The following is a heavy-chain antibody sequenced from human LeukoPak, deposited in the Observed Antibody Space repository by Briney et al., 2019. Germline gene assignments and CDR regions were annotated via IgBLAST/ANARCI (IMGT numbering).Heavy chain of an antibody. CDR2: IYYSGST. Sequence: SETLSLTCTVSGGSISSYYWSWIRQPPGKGLEWIGYIYYSGSTNYNPSLKSRVTISVDTSKNQFSLKLSSVTAADTAVYFCARDERRGWFDPWGQGTLVTVSS. CDR1: GGSISSYY. V-gene: IGHV4-59*01. J-gene: IGHJ5*02. CDR3: ARDERRGWFDP.